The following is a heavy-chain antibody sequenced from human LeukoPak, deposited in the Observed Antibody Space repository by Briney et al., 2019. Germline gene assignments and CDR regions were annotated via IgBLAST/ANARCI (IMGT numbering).Heavy chain of an antibody. J-gene: IGHJ3*01. Sequence: HPGGSLRLSCAASGFTVNTYWISWVRQAPGRGLQWVANIKPDGNERYYVDYVKGRFTISRDNARSSLYLQMNSLRVEDTAIYYCARRQWTAFDFWGQGTMVTVSS. D-gene: IGHD6-19*01. V-gene: IGHV3-7*01. CDR3: ARRQWTAFDF. CDR1: GFTVNTYW. CDR2: IKPDGNER.